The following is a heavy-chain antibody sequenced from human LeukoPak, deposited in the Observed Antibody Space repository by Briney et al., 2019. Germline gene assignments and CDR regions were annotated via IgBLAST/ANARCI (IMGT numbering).Heavy chain of an antibody. D-gene: IGHD4-23*01. CDR3: ARETHGYGGNSQYFQH. V-gene: IGHV4-30-4*08. Sequence: PSETLSLTCTVSGGSISSSSHYWSWIRQPPGKGLEWIGYIYYSGSTYYNPSLKSRVTISVDTSKNQFSLKLSSVTAADTAVYYCARETHGYGGNSQYFQHWGQGTLVTVSS. CDR2: IYYSGST. CDR1: GGSISSSSHY. J-gene: IGHJ1*01.